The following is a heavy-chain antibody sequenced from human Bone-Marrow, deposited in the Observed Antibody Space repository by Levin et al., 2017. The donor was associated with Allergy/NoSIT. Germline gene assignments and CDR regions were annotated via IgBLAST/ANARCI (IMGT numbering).Heavy chain of an antibody. D-gene: IGHD6-19*01. CDR1: GFIFSNYN. Sequence: HAGGSLRLSCAASGFIFSNYNMNWVRQAPGKGLEWVSFISSSGGTMHYADSVKGRFTISRDNAKNSLFLQMSSLRAEDTAVYYCARGSYSSAWFEGSWGQGTLVTVSS. V-gene: IGHV3-48*01. CDR2: ISSSGGTM. J-gene: IGHJ5*02. CDR3: ARGSYSSAWFEGS.